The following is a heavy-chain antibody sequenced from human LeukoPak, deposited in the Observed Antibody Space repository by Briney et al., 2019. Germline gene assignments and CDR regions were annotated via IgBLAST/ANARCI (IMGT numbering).Heavy chain of an antibody. D-gene: IGHD5-12*01. V-gene: IGHV3-21*01. J-gene: IGHJ5*02. CDR3: ARDRGYDFDWFDP. CDR1: GFTFSSYS. CDR2: ISSSSSYI. Sequence: GGSLRLSCAASGFTFSSYSMNWVRQAPGKGLEWVSPISSSSSYIYYADSVKGRFTISRDNAKNSLYLQMNSLRAEDTAVYYCARDRGYDFDWFDPWGQGTLVTVSS.